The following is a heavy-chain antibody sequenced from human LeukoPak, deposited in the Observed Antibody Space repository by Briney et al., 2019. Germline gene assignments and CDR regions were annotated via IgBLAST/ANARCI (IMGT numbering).Heavy chain of an antibody. D-gene: IGHD6-13*01. CDR3: ARGIAAEGYYYYMDV. CDR2: IYTSGST. CDR1: GASISSYY. J-gene: IGHJ6*03. Sequence: SETLSLTCTVSGASISSYYWSWIRQPPGKGLEWIGYIYTSGSTNYNPSLKSRVTISVDTSKNQFSLKLSSVTAADTAVYYCARGIAAEGYYYYMDVWGKGTTVTVSS. V-gene: IGHV4-4*09.